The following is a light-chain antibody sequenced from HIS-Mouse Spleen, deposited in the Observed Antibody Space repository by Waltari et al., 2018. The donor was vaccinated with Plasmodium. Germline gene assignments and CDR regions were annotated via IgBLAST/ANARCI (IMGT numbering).Light chain of an antibody. V-gene: IGLV3-1*01. Sequence: SYELTQPPSVSVSPGQTASITCSGDKLGDKYACWYQQKPGQSPVLVIYQDSKRPSGIPERFSGSNSGNTATLTISGTQATDDADYYCQAWDSSTAWVFGGGTKLTVL. J-gene: IGLJ2*01. CDR1: KLGDKY. CDR3: QAWDSSTAWV. CDR2: QDS.